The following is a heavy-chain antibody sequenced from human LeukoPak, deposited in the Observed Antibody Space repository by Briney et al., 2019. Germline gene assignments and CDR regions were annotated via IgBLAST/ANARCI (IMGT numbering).Heavy chain of an antibody. CDR2: IWYDGSNK. Sequence: PGGSLRLSCAASGFTFSSYGMHWVRQAPGKGLEWVAVIWYDGSNKYYADSVKGRFTISRDNSKNTLHLQMNSLRAEDTAVYYCAKNYYDSSGYYLHYYYYYMVVWGKGTTVTVSS. V-gene: IGHV3-33*06. CDR3: AKNYYDSSGYYLHYYYYYMVV. J-gene: IGHJ6*03. CDR1: GFTFSSYG. D-gene: IGHD3-22*01.